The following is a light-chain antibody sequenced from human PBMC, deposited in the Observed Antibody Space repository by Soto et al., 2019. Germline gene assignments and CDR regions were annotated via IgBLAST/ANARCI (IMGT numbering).Light chain of an antibody. Sequence: EIVLTQSPATLSLSPGERATLSCRASQSVSSYLAWYQQKPGQAPRLLIYDASNRATGIPARFSGSGSGTDFTRTISSLEPEDFAVYDCQHRSNWPPITFGQGTRLEIK. V-gene: IGKV3-11*01. CDR1: QSVSSY. CDR2: DAS. J-gene: IGKJ5*01. CDR3: QHRSNWPPIT.